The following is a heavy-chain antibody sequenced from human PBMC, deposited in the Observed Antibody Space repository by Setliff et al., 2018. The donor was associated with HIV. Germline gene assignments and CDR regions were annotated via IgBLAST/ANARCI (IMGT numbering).Heavy chain of an antibody. CDR2: IYTSGST. V-gene: IGHV4-61*09. CDR3: ARGNNGYYYDAFNL. Sequence: PSETLSLTCTVSGGSISSGSYYWSWIRQPAGKGLEWIGHIYTSGSTNYNPSLKSRVTISVDTSKNQFSLKLSSVTAADTAVYYCARGNNGYYYDAFNLWGQGTTVTVSS. D-gene: IGHD3-22*01. J-gene: IGHJ3*01. CDR1: GGSISSGSYY.